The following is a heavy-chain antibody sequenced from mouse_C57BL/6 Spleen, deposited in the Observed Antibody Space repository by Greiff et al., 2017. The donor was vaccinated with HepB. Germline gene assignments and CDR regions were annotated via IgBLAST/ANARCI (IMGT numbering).Heavy chain of an antibody. V-gene: IGHV1-80*01. Sequence: QVQLKESGAELVKPGASVKISCKASGYAFSSYWMNWVKQRPGKGLEWIGQIYPGDGDTNYNGKFKGKATLTADKSSSTAYMQLSSLTSEDSAVYFCARNYYGRAMDYWGQGTSVTVSS. CDR1: GYAFSSYW. CDR2: IYPGDGDT. CDR3: ARNYYGRAMDY. J-gene: IGHJ4*01. D-gene: IGHD1-1*01.